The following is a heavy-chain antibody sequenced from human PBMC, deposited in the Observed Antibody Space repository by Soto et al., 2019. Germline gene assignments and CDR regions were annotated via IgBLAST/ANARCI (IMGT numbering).Heavy chain of an antibody. Sequence: EVQLLESGGGLVQPGGSLRLSCAASGFTFSSYAMSWVRQAPGKGLEWVSAISGSGGSTYYADSVKGRFTISRDNSKNTLYLQMNSLRAEDTAVYHCAKDHQVIRTSCSFDYWGQGTLVTVSS. V-gene: IGHV3-23*01. CDR1: GFTFSSYA. CDR2: ISGSGGST. D-gene: IGHD2-2*01. CDR3: AKDHQVIRTSCSFDY. J-gene: IGHJ4*02.